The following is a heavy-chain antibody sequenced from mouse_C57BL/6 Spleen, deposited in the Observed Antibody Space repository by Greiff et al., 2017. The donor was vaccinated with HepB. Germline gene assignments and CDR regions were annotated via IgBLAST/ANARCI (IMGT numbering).Heavy chain of an antibody. Sequence: EVKLQQSGPELVKPGASVKIPCKASGYTFTDYNMDWVKQSHGKSLEWIGDINPNNGGTIYNQKFKGKATLTVDKSSSTAYMELRSLTSEDTAVYYCARDGDVRFAYWGQGTLVTVSA. CDR3: ARDGDVRFAY. CDR2: INPNNGGT. CDR1: GYTFTDYN. V-gene: IGHV1-18*01. D-gene: IGHD2-3*01. J-gene: IGHJ3*01.